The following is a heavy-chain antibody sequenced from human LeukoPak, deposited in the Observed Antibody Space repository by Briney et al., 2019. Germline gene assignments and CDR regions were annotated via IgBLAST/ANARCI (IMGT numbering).Heavy chain of an antibody. D-gene: IGHD3-10*01. J-gene: IGHJ4*02. CDR1: GGSISGYY. V-gene: IGHV4-59*08. CDR2: IYYSGST. CDR3: ARRSSITMVRGAYDY. Sequence: SETLSLTCTVSGGSISGYYWSWIRQPPGKGLEWIGYIYYSGSTNYNPSLKSRVTISVDTSKNQFSLKLSSVTAADTAVYYCARRSSITMVRGAYDYWGQGTLVTVSS.